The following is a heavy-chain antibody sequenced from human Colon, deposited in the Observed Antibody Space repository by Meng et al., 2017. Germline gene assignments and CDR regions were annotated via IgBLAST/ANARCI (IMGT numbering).Heavy chain of an antibody. CDR3: AKDTGPTVTTVVVDY. V-gene: IGHV3-9*01. CDR1: GFTFDDYA. D-gene: IGHD4-17*01. Sequence: GGSLRPSCAASGFTFDDYAMHWVRQAPGKGLEWVSGISWNSGSIGYADSVKGRFTISRDNAKNSLYLQMNSLRAEDTALYYCAKDTGPTVTTVVVDYWGQGTLVTVSS. J-gene: IGHJ4*02. CDR2: ISWNSGSI.